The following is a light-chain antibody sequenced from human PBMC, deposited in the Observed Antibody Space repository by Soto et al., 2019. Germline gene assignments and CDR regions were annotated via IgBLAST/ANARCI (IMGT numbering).Light chain of an antibody. V-gene: IGKV3-15*01. CDR3: QQHDQGWT. J-gene: IGKJ1*01. Sequence: EMVMTQSPATLSVSLGERATLSCRASQSVRTKLVWYQQKPGQAPRLLIYGASTRATGIPARFSSSGYGTEFILTISNLQSEDFAVYYCQQHDQGWTFGQGTKVEIK. CDR2: GAS. CDR1: QSVRTK.